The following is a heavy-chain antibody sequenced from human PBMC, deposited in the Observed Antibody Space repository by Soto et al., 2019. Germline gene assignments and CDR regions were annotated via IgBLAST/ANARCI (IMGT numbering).Heavy chain of an antibody. CDR3: VRPREGDSSGSYAFDI. CDR1: GYSFTSYW. V-gene: IGHV5-51*01. D-gene: IGHD3-22*01. CDR2: IYPGDSDT. J-gene: IGHJ3*02. Sequence: GGSLRLSCKGSGYSFTSYWIGWVRQMPGKGLEWMGIIYPGDSDTRYSPSFQGQVTISADKSISTAYLQWSSLKASDTAMYYCVRPREGDSSGSYAFDIWGQGTMVTVSS.